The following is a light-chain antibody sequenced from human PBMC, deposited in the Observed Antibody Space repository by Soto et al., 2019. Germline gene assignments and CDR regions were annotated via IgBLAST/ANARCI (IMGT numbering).Light chain of an antibody. V-gene: IGKV1-9*01. J-gene: IGKJ1*01. CDR2: AAF. CDR1: QGINNY. Sequence: DIQLTQFPSFLSASVGDRVTITCRASQGINNYLAWYQQKSGRAPKLLIYAAFTLHSGVPSRFSGSGSGTEFTLTISSLQPEDFATYYCQQSYSTPRTFGQGTKVDIK. CDR3: QQSYSTPRT.